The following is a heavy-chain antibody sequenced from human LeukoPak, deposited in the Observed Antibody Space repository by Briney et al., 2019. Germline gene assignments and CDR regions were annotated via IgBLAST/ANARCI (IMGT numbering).Heavy chain of an antibody. J-gene: IGHJ4*02. V-gene: IGHV4-31*03. CDR2: IYYSGST. Sequence: SSETLSLTCTVSGGSISSGGYYWSWIRQHPGKGLEWIGYIYYSGSTYYNPSLKSRVTISVDTSKNQFSLKLSSVTAADTAVYYCARGRLVGGYGAGGLTIFDYWGQGTLATVSS. CDR3: ARGRLVGGYGAGGLTIFDY. CDR1: GGSISSGGYY. D-gene: IGHD5-12*01.